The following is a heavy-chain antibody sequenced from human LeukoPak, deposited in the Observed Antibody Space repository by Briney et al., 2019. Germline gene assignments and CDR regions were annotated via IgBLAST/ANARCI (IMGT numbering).Heavy chain of an antibody. V-gene: IGHV3-23*01. CDR2: ISGSGGST. CDR1: GFTFSSYA. Sequence: GGSLRLSCAASGFTFSSYAMSWVRQAPGKGLEWVSAISGSGGSTYYADSVKGRFTISRDNSKNTLYLQMNSLRAEDTAVHYCAKGSLVVVVATPLNYFDYWGQGTLVTVSS. D-gene: IGHD2-15*01. J-gene: IGHJ4*02. CDR3: AKGSLVVVVATPLNYFDY.